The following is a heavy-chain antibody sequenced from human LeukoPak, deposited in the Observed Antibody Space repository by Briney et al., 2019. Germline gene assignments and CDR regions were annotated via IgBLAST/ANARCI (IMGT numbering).Heavy chain of an antibody. Sequence: PSETLSLTCTVSGGSISSSSYYWGWIRQPPGKGLEWIGSIYYSGSTYYNPSLKSRVTISVDTSKNQFSLKLSSVTAADTAVYYCAREDGDGYNIGYWGQGTLVSVSS. J-gene: IGHJ4*02. D-gene: IGHD5-24*01. CDR3: AREDGDGYNIGY. V-gene: IGHV4-39*07. CDR2: IYYSGST. CDR1: GGSISSSSYY.